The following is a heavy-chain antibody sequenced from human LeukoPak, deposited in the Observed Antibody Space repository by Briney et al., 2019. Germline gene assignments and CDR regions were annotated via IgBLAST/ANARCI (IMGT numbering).Heavy chain of an antibody. CDR1: GFIFNNYW. CDR3: ARQRRYCSGDNCYQRTFDY. Sequence: GGSLRLSCAASGFIFNNYWISWVRQAPGEGLEWVANIKQDGSEKYYVDSVKGRFTISRDNAKNSLCLQMNSLRAEDTAVYYCARQRRYCSGDNCYQRTFDYWGQGTLVTVSS. CDR2: IKQDGSEK. V-gene: IGHV3-7*01. D-gene: IGHD2-15*01. J-gene: IGHJ4*02.